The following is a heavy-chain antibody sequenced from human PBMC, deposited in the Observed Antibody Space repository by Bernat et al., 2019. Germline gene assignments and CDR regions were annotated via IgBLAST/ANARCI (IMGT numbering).Heavy chain of an antibody. CDR3: ARGFRGVAGMRRGNWFDP. CDR1: GGSFSGYY. CDR2: INHSGRP. Sequence: QVQLQQWGAGLLKPSETLSLTCAVYGGSFSGYYWSWIRQPPGRGRDGIGEINHSGRPNYNPSLKSRVTISVDTSKNQFSLKLSSVTAADTAVYYCARGFRGVAGMRRGNWFDPWGQGTLVTVSS. J-gene: IGHJ5*02. D-gene: IGHD6-19*01. V-gene: IGHV4-34*01.